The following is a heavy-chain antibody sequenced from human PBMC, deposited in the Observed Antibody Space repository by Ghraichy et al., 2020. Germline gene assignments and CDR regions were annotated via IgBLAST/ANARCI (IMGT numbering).Heavy chain of an antibody. V-gene: IGHV3-23*01. CDR3: AKDGRSEMATGPPRYPSDDAFDI. CDR1: GFTFSSYA. J-gene: IGHJ3*02. Sequence: GESLNISCAASGFTFSSYAMSWVRQAPGKGLEWVSAISGSGGSTYYADSVKGRFTISRDNSKNTLYLQMNSLRAEDTAVYYCAKDGRSEMATGPPRYPSDDAFDIWGQGTMVTVSS. D-gene: IGHD5-24*01. CDR2: ISGSGGST.